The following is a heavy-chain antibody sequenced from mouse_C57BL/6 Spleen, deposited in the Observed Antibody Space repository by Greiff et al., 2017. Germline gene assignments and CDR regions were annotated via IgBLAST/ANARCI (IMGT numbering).Heavy chain of an antibody. Sequence: EVQLQQSGPELVKPGASVKMSCKASGYTFTDYNMHWVKQSHGKSLEWIGYINPNNGGTSYNQKFKGKATLTVDKSSSTAYMQLSSLTSEDSAVYYCAREDWLLPHYFDYWGQGTTLTVSS. CDR3: AREDWLLPHYFDY. V-gene: IGHV1-22*01. D-gene: IGHD2-3*01. CDR2: INPNNGGT. J-gene: IGHJ2*01. CDR1: GYTFTDYN.